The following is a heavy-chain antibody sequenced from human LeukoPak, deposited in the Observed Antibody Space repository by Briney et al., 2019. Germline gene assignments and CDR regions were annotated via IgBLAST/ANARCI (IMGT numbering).Heavy chain of an antibody. CDR3: AKGSGASRGTYFDY. V-gene: IGHV3-48*01. Sequence: PGGSLRLSCAASGFTFSSYSMNWVRQAPGKGLEWVSYISSSSSTIFYADSVKGRFTISRDTSKNTLYLQMNSLRAEDTAVYYCAKGSGASRGTYFDYWGQGTLVTVSS. J-gene: IGHJ4*02. CDR1: GFTFSSYS. CDR2: ISSSSSTI. D-gene: IGHD1-26*01.